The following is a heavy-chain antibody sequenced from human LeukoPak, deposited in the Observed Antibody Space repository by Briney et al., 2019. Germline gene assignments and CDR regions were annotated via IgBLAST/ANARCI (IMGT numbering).Heavy chain of an antibody. V-gene: IGHV3-23*01. CDR2: ISGSGGST. Sequence: SGGSLRLSCAASGFTFSSYAMSWVRQAPGKGLEWVSAISGSGGSTYYADSVKGRFTISRDNSKNTLYLQMNSLRAEDTAVYYCAPSLSGSYYMVGAFDIWGQGTMVTVSS. CDR1: GFTFSSYA. D-gene: IGHD1-26*01. J-gene: IGHJ3*02. CDR3: APSLSGSYYMVGAFDI.